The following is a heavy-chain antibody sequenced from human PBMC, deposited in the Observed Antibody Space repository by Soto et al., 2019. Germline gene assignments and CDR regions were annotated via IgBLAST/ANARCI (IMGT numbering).Heavy chain of an antibody. Sequence: PXESLSLTCTVSGGSISNFYWSWIRQPPGKGLEWIGYISYSGNTNYNPSLKSRVSISVDTSKNQLSLNLTSVTAADTAVYYCARAPMVLSRSYFDSWGQGTPVPVSS. CDR2: ISYSGNT. CDR1: GGSISNFY. D-gene: IGHD2-8*01. CDR3: ARAPMVLSRSYFDS. V-gene: IGHV4-59*01. J-gene: IGHJ4*02.